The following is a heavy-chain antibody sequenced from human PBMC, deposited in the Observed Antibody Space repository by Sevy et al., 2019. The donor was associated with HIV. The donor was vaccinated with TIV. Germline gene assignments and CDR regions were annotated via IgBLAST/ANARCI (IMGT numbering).Heavy chain of an antibody. D-gene: IGHD3-3*01. CDR1: GYTFAAYY. J-gene: IGHJ4*02. Sequence: ASVKVSCKTSGYTFAAYYIHWVRQAPGQGPEWLGWIYPNGGDTTYAQKFQGRVTVTMCTSINTVYMELNRLRSDDTAVYYCARGKREEWLLYLDNWGQGTLVTVSS. CDR2: IYPNGGDT. V-gene: IGHV1-2*02. CDR3: ARGKREEWLLYLDN.